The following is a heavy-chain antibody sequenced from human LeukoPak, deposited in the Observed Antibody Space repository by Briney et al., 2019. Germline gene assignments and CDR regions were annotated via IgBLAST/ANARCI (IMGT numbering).Heavy chain of an antibody. V-gene: IGHV4-59*01. CDR3: AGERGEEYSSGWYKRNYFDN. Sequence: SETLSLTCTVSGGSISSYYWSWIRQPPGKGLEGIGYIYYSGSTNYNTSLKSRVTISVDTSKNQFSLKLSSVTAADTAVYYCAGERGEEYSSGWYKRNYFDNWGQGIRVTVSA. D-gene: IGHD6-19*01. J-gene: IGHJ4*02. CDR2: IYYSGST. CDR1: GGSISSYY.